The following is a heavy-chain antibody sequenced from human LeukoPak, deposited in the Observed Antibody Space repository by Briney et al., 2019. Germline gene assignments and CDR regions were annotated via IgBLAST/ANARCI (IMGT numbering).Heavy chain of an antibody. D-gene: IGHD4-17*01. J-gene: IGHJ4*02. CDR2: ISSSGSGSNT. CDR1: EFSFNNYA. CDR3: AKDSMTSRFGDYEE. V-gene: IGHV3-23*01. Sequence: GGSLRLSCADSEFSFNNYAMSWVRQAPGKGLEWVSGISSSGSGSNTYYADSVKGRFTTSRDNSKNTLHLQMNSLRVEDTAVYYCAKDSMTSRFGDYEEWGQGTLVTVSS.